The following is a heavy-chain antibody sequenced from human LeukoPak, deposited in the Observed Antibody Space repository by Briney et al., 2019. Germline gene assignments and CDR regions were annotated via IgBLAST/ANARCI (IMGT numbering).Heavy chain of an antibody. CDR1: GFIFDDYA. V-gene: IGHV3-43*02. D-gene: IGHD6-19*01. CDR3: ARESERSSWYDY. J-gene: IGHJ4*02. CDR2: ISGDGGST. Sequence: PGGSLKLSCAAPGFIFDDYAIHWVRQAPGKGLEWVSLISGDGGSTFYADSVKGRFTISRDNSKNSLYLQMSSLRSEDTALYYCARESERSSWYDYWGQGTLVTVSS.